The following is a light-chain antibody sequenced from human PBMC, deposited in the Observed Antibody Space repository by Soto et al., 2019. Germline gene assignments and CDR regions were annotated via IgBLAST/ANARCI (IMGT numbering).Light chain of an antibody. CDR1: QSISSW. Sequence: DIQMTQSPSTLSASLGARVTITCRASQSISSWLAWYQQKPGKAPKLLIFDASSLESGVPSRFSGSGSGTEFTLTISSLQPDDFATYYCQQYNSYPLTFGGGTKVDIK. V-gene: IGKV1-5*01. CDR3: QQYNSYPLT. CDR2: DAS. J-gene: IGKJ4*01.